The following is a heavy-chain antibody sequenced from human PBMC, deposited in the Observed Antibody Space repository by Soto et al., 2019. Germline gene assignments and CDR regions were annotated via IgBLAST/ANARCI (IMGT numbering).Heavy chain of an antibody. CDR2: ISYDGSNK. V-gene: IGHV3-30-3*01. CDR3: ARDFSGSYTYYDY. J-gene: IGHJ4*02. CDR1: GFTFSSYA. Sequence: PGGSLRLSCAASGFTFSSYAMHWVRQAPGKGLEWVAVISYDGSNKYYADSVKGRFTISRDNSKNTLYLQMNSLRDEDTAVYYCARDFSGSYTYYDYWGQGNLVTVSS. D-gene: IGHD1-26*01.